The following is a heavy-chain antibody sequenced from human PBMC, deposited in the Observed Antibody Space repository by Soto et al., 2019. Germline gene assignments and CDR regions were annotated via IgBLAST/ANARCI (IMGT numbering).Heavy chain of an antibody. CDR1: SGSIRSGACC. J-gene: IGHJ4*02. V-gene: IGHV4-31*03. CDR2: IYYSGIT. CDR3: ARSQITGTARGYLDC. Sequence: SETLSLTCTVSSGSIRSGACCWSWIRQYPGKGLEWIGSIYYSGITYYNPSLKSRITISVDTSNNQFSLELSSVTAADTAVYYCARSQITGTARGYLDCWGQGTLVTVSS. D-gene: IGHD1-20*01.